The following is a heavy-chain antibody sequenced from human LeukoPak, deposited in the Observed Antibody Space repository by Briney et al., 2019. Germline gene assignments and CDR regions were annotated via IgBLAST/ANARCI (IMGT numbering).Heavy chain of an antibody. CDR2: INPISGGT. D-gene: IGHD5-18*01. CDR3: ARDRGTPMEPRFDY. CDR1: GYTFTGYY. J-gene: IGHJ4*02. Sequence: ASVKVSCKASGYTFTGYYIHWVRQAPGQGLEWMGWINPISGGTNYAEKLQGRVTTTRDTSISTAYMELSRLRSDDTAVYYCARDRGTPMEPRFDYWGQGTLVTVSS. V-gene: IGHV1-2*02.